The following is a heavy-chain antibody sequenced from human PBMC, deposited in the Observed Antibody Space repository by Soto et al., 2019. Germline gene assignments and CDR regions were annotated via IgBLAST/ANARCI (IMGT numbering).Heavy chain of an antibody. V-gene: IGHV4-39*01. CDR1: GASVSTSTDY. Sequence: QLQLQESGPGLVKPSETLSLTCTVSGASVSTSTDYWGWIRQPPGKGLEWIGSIYYSGRTYYNPTPKSRATISVDSSKNQFSLNLNSVTAADPALYDGARPASGGLVHFDSWGQGTLVTVSS. CDR2: IYYSGRT. J-gene: IGHJ4*02. CDR3: ARPASGGLVHFDS. D-gene: IGHD6-6*01.